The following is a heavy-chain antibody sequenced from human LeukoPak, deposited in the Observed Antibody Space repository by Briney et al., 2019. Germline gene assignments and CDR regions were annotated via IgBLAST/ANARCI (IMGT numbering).Heavy chain of an antibody. CDR2: IYYSGST. V-gene: IGHV4-30-4*08. J-gene: IGHJ5*02. D-gene: IGHD2-15*01. CDR3: ASVVVVAATPNWFDP. CDR1: GGSISSGDNY. Sequence: PSQTLSLTCSVSGGSISSGDNYWSWIRQPPGKGLEWIGYIYYSGSTYYNPSLKSRVTISVDTSKNQFSLKLSSVTAADSAVYYCASVVVVAATPNWFDPWGQGTLVTVSS.